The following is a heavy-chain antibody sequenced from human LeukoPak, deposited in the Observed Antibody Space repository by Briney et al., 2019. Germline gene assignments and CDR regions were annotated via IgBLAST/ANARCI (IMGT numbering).Heavy chain of an antibody. CDR3: VRGEATAVVPGCDS. J-gene: IGHJ4*02. CDR2: ISSSPSTM. D-gene: IGHD5-18*01. CDR1: GFSFSSYS. Sequence: PGGSLRLSCAASGFSFSSYSMNWVRQAPGKGLEWISYISSSPSTMYYADSVKGRFTISRDNAKNSLYLQMNSLRDEDTAVYYCVRGEATAVVPGCDSWGQGILVTVSS. V-gene: IGHV3-48*02.